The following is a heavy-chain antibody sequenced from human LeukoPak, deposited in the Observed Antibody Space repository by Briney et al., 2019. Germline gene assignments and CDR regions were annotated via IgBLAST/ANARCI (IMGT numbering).Heavy chain of an antibody. CDR2: INRDGSVK. Sequence: GGSLRLSCVVSGFTLSSRWMMWIRQAPGEGLEWMTNINRDGSVKNYVDSVKGRFTITRDNAENSLYLQMNSLKVEDSAIYYCATYGSWSGYNIAYWGQGTLVTVSS. D-gene: IGHD3-3*01. V-gene: IGHV3-7*03. CDR3: ATYGSWSGYNIAY. J-gene: IGHJ4*02. CDR1: GFTLSSRW.